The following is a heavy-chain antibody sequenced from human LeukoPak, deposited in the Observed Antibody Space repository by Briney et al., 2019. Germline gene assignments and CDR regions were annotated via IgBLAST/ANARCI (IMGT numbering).Heavy chain of an antibody. Sequence: SETLSLTCTVSGGSISSSSYYWGWIRQPPGKGLEWIVSIYYSGSTYYNPSLKSRVTISVDTSKNQFSLKLSSVTAADTAVYYCASTGSLYGGHDPIFDYWGQGTLVTVSS. J-gene: IGHJ4*02. CDR3: ASTGSLYGGHDPIFDY. D-gene: IGHD5-12*01. V-gene: IGHV4-39*01. CDR1: GGSISSSSYY. CDR2: IYYSGST.